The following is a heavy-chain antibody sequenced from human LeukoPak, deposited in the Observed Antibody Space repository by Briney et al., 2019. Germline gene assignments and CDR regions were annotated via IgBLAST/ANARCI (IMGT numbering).Heavy chain of an antibody. D-gene: IGHD5-12*01. CDR3: ARRGGYSYFDY. V-gene: IGHV4-4*02. J-gene: IGHJ4*02. CDR2: IYHSGSA. CDR1: GGSISSNNW. Sequence: SETLSLTCGVSGGSISSNNWWSWVRQPPGQGLEWIGEIYHSGSANYNPSLKSRVTISVDTSKNQFSLKLSSVTAADTAVYYCARRGGYSYFDYWGQGTLVTVSS.